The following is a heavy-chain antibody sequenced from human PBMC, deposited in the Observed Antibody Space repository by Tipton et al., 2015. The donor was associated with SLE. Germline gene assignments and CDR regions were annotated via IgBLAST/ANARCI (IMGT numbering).Heavy chain of an antibody. Sequence: TLSLTCTVSGASISDYYWTWIRQFPGKGLEWIGHIDYSGSTNYNPPLKSRLTISGDTSKNQFSLHLTSVTAADTAIYYCARVGYLGSGKTWDMDVWGKGITVTVSS. J-gene: IGHJ6*03. V-gene: IGHV4-59*01. CDR1: GASISDYY. CDR3: ARVGYLGSGKTWDMDV. CDR2: IDYSGST. D-gene: IGHD3-10*01.